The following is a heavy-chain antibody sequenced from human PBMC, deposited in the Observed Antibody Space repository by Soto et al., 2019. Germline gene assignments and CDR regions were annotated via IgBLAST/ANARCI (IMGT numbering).Heavy chain of an antibody. D-gene: IGHD1-26*01. V-gene: IGHV4-61*01. CDR2: IYYSGST. CDR3: AREIVGATTWFDP. CDR1: GGSVSSGSYY. Sequence: SETLSLTCTVSGGSVSSGSYYWSWIRQPPGKGLEWIGYIYYSGSTNYNPSLKSRVTISVDTSKNQFSLKLSSVTAADTAVYYWAREIVGATTWFDPWGQGTLVTVSS. J-gene: IGHJ5*02.